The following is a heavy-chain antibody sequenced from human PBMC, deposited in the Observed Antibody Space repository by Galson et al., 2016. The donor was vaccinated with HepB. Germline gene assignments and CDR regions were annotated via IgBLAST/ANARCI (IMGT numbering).Heavy chain of an antibody. D-gene: IGHD3-10*01. CDR1: GFTFDDYT. CDR3: GKDWGSLCESSGKGMDV. CDR2: ISWDGLKT. Sequence: SLRLSCAASGFTFDDYTMHWVRQAPGKGLEWVSLISWDGLKTYYADSVKGRFTISRDNRKNSLYLQMDNLRNEDTALYYCGKDWGSLCESSGKGMDVWGQGTTVTVSS. J-gene: IGHJ6*02. V-gene: IGHV3-43*01.